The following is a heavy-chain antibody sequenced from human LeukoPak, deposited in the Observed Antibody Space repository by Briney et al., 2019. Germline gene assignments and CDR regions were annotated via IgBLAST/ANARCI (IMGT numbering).Heavy chain of an antibody. D-gene: IGHD3-3*01. V-gene: IGHV1-2*02. CDR1: GYAFTGYY. CDR3: ARDTSNYDLWIEPAY. J-gene: IGHJ4*02. Sequence: GASVKVSCKASGYAFTGYYMHWLRQAPGQGLEWMGWINPNSGGTNYAQKFQGRVTMTRGTSISTAYMELSRLRSDDTAVYYCARDTSNYDLWIEPAYWGQGTLVTVSS. CDR2: INPNSGGT.